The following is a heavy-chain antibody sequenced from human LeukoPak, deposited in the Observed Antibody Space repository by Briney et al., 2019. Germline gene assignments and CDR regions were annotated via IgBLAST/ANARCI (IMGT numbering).Heavy chain of an antibody. V-gene: IGHV3-23*01. Sequence: GGSLRLSCAASGFTFRSYGMSWVRQAPGKGLEWVSGMSGSGVNTDYADSVKGRFTISRDNSKNTLYLQMNSLRAEDTAVYYCAKGGRGSYRFDYFDFWGQGTLVTVSS. CDR1: GFTFRSYG. D-gene: IGHD1-26*01. J-gene: IGHJ4*02. CDR3: AKGGRGSYRFDYFDF. CDR2: MSGSGVNT.